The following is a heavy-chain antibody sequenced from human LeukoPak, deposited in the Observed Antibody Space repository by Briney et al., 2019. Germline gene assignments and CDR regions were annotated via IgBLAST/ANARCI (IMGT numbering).Heavy chain of an antibody. J-gene: IGHJ6*04. CDR2: ISYVGSNK. CDR3: ARDTYSSSWYSYYYGMDV. D-gene: IGHD6-13*01. V-gene: IGHV3-30*04. CDR1: GFTFRSYA. Sequence: PGGSLRLSCAASGFTFRSYAMHWVRQAPGKGLEWVAVISYVGSNKYYADSVKGRFTISRDNSKNTLYLQMNSLRAEDTAVYYCARDTYSSSWYSYYYGMDVWGKGTTVTVSS.